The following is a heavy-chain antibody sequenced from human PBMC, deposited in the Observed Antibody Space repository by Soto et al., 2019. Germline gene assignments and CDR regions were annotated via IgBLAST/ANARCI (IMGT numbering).Heavy chain of an antibody. J-gene: IGHJ4*02. V-gene: IGHV4-61*01. CDR2: VYHTGRT. CDR1: GGSFKSGSYS. CDR3: ARDFAYFDS. D-gene: IGHD3-3*01. Sequence: QVQLQESGPGLVKPSETLSLTCTVSGGSFKSGSYSWSCIRQPPVKGLEWIGYVYHTGRTSYNPSLKSRVSISMDKFKNQLSLNLDSVAAADTAVNFCARDFAYFDSWGQGTLVTVSS.